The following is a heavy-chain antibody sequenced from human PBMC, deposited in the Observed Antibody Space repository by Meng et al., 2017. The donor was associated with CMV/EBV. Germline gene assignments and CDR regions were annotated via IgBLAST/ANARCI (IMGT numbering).Heavy chain of an antibody. J-gene: IGHJ4*02. D-gene: IGHD1-26*01. CDR3: AKSGELQYYFDY. CDR1: GFTFSSYA. V-gene: IGHV3-23*01. Sequence: GESLKISCAASGFTFSSYAMSWVRQAPGKGLEWVSAISGSGGSTYYADSVKGRFTISRDNSKNTLYLQMNSLRAEDTAVYYCAKSGELQYYFDYWGQATLVTVSS. CDR2: ISGSGGST.